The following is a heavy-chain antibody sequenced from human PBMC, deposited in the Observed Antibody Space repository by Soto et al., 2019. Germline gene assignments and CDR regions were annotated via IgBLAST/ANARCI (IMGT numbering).Heavy chain of an antibody. D-gene: IGHD3-10*01. Sequence: QVQLQESGPGLVKPSETLSLTCTVSGGSISSYYWSWIRQPPGKGLEWIGYIYYSGSTNYNPSLKSRVTXXVXTXXTQFSLKLSSVTAGDTAVYYCARGPTSMVRGVADYWGQGTLVTVSS. CDR3: ARGPTSMVRGVADY. J-gene: IGHJ4*02. CDR2: IYYSGST. V-gene: IGHV4-59*01. CDR1: GGSISSYY.